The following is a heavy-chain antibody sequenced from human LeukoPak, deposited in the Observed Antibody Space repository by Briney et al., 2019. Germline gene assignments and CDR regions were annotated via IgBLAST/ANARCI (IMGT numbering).Heavy chain of an antibody. CDR1: GFTSSSYW. J-gene: IGHJ4*02. CDR2: IKQDGSEK. Sequence: GGSLRLSCAASGFTSSSYWMSWVRQAPGKGLEWVANIKQDGSEKYYVDSVKGRFTISRDNAKNSLYPQMNSLRAEDTAVYYYARDRGSSGWYEFDYWGQGTLVTVSS. D-gene: IGHD6-19*01. CDR3: ARDRGSSGWYEFDY. V-gene: IGHV3-7*01.